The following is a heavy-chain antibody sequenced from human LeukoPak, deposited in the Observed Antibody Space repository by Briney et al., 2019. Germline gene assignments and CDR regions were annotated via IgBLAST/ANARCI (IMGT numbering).Heavy chain of an antibody. Sequence: SETLSLTCAVYGGSFSSYYWSWIRQPAGKGLEWIGRIYTSGSTNYNPSLKSRVTMSVDTSKNQFSLKLSSVTAADTAVYYCARVRSYYDSSGYYTEYFQHWGQGTLVTVSS. D-gene: IGHD3-22*01. J-gene: IGHJ1*01. CDR2: IYTSGST. V-gene: IGHV4-59*10. CDR3: ARVRSYYDSSGYYTEYFQH. CDR1: GGSFSSYY.